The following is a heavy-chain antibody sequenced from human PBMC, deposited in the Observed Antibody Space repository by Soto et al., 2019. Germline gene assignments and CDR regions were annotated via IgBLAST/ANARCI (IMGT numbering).Heavy chain of an antibody. D-gene: IGHD3-22*01. J-gene: IGHJ4*02. CDR1: GYTFTSYY. CDR3: GRGSLITMIVNY. V-gene: IGHV1-46*01. CDR2: INPSGGSS. Sequence: QVQLVQSGAEVKKPGASVKVSCKASGYTFTSYYMHWVRQAPGQGLEWMGIINPSGGSSSYAQKSQGRVTMTRDTSTNTLSMELNSLRSEDTAVYYCGRGSLITMIVNYWGQGTLVTVSS.